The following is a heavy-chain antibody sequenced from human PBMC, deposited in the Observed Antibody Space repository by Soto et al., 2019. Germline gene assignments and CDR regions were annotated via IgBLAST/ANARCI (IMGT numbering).Heavy chain of an antibody. CDR3: ARGFPVYSRSSFAFDI. CDR1: GYTFTSYG. Sequence: ASVKVSCKASGYTFTSYGISWVRRAPGQGLEWMGWISAYNGNTNYAQKLQGRVTMTTDTSTSTAYMELRSLRSDDTAVYYCARGFPVYSRSSFAFDIWGQGTMVTVSS. D-gene: IGHD6-6*01. V-gene: IGHV1-18*01. J-gene: IGHJ3*02. CDR2: ISAYNGNT.